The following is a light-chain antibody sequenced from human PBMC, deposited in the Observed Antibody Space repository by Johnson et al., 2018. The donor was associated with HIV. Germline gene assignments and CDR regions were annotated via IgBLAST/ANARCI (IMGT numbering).Light chain of an antibody. Sequence: QSVLTQPPSVSAAPGQKVTISCSGSSSNIGNNYVSWYRQLPGTAPQLLIYENNKRPSGIPDRFSGSKSGTSATLGITGLQTGDEADYYCGTWDSSLSAFYVFGTGTKITVL. CDR3: GTWDSSLSAFYV. CDR2: ENN. V-gene: IGLV1-51*02. J-gene: IGLJ1*01. CDR1: SSNIGNNY.